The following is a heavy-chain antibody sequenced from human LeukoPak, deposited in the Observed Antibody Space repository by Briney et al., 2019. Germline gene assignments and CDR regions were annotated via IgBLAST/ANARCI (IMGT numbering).Heavy chain of an antibody. CDR1: GFSLGTSGMC. CDR3: ARSGIVGATTRLYYFDS. CDR2: IDWDDHK. Sequence: SGPALVKPTQTLTLTCTFSGFSLGTSGMCVSWIRQPPGKALEWLARIDWDDHKYYSTSLKTRLTISKDTSKNQVVLTMTNMDPVDTATYYCARSGIVGATTRLYYFDSWGQGTLVTVSS. V-gene: IGHV2-70*11. D-gene: IGHD1-26*01. J-gene: IGHJ4*02.